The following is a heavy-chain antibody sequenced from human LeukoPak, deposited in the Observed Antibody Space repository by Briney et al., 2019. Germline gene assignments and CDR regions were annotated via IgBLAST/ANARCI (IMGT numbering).Heavy chain of an antibody. Sequence: SLRLSCAASGFTFDDYAMHWVRQAPGKGLEWVSGISWNSGSIGYVDSVKGRFTISRDNAKNSLYLQMNSLRAEDTAVYYCARDQDYGGNLFDYWGQGTLVTVSS. CDR1: GFTFDDYA. CDR3: ARDQDYGGNLFDY. V-gene: IGHV3-9*01. J-gene: IGHJ4*02. D-gene: IGHD4-23*01. CDR2: ISWNSGSI.